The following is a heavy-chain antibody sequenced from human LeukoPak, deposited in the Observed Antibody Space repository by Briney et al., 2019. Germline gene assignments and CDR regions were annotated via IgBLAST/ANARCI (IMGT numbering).Heavy chain of an antibody. V-gene: IGHV3-30-3*01. CDR3: ARNWGLFDY. D-gene: IGHD7-27*01. CDR1: GFTFSSYA. Sequence: PGRFLKLSCAVSGFTFSSYAMHWVRQAPGKGLEWVAVISYDGSNKYYADSVKGRFTISRDNAKNSLYLQMNSLRAEDTAVYYCARNWGLFDYWGQGTLVTVSS. J-gene: IGHJ4*02. CDR2: ISYDGSNK.